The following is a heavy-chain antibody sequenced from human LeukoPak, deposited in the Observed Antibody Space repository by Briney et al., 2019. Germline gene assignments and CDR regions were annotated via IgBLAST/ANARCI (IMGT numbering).Heavy chain of an antibody. CDR3: ARLQGSGGSCFNY. D-gene: IGHD2-15*01. Sequence: GGSLKISRKGSGYSSTSYWIGWVRQMPGKGLEWMGILYPGDSDTRYSPSFQGQVTISADKSISTAYLQWSSLKASDTAMYYCARLQGSGGSCFNYWGQGTLVTVSS. V-gene: IGHV5-51*01. CDR2: LYPGDSDT. J-gene: IGHJ4*02. CDR1: GYSSTSYW.